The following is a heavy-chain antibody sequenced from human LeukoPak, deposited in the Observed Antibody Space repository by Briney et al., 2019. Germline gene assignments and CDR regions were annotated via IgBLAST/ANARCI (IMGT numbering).Heavy chain of an antibody. CDR3: ARDGGSSGYHDALDI. CDR2: IWYDGRNK. V-gene: IGHV3-33*01. CDR1: GFTFSSYG. J-gene: IGHJ3*02. D-gene: IGHD3-22*01. Sequence: PGGSLRLSCAASGFTFSSYGMHWVRQAPGRGLEWVALIWYDGRNKYYADSVKGRFTISRDNSKNTLSLQLNSLRDEDTAVYYCARDGGSSGYHDALDIGGQGTMVTVSA.